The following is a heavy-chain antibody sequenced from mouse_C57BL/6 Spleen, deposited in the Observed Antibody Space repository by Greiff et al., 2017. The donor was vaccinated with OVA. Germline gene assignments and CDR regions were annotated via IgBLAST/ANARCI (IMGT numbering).Heavy chain of an antibody. CDR3: ARGYYGTEGYFDY. CDR2: IHPNSGST. Sequence: QVQLKQPGAELVKPGASVKLSCKASGYTFTSYWMHWVKQRPGQGLEWIGMIHPNSGSTNYNEKFKSKATLTVDKSSSTAYMQLSSLTSEDSAVYYCARGYYGTEGYFDYWGQGTTLTVSS. CDR1: GYTFTSYW. J-gene: IGHJ2*01. D-gene: IGHD1-1*01. V-gene: IGHV1-64*01.